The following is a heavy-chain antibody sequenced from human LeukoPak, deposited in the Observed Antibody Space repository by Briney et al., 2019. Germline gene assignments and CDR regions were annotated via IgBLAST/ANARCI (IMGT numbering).Heavy chain of an antibody. CDR1: GGTFSSYA. D-gene: IGHD4-17*01. CDR3: ASTNYGDYEYFDY. J-gene: IGHJ4*02. V-gene: IGHV1-69*05. Sequence: AASVKVSCKASGGTFSSYAISWVRQAPGQGLEWMGGTIPIFGTANYAQKFQGRVTITTDESTSTAYMELSSLRSEDTAVYYCASTNYGDYEYFDYWGQGTLVTVSS. CDR2: TIPIFGTA.